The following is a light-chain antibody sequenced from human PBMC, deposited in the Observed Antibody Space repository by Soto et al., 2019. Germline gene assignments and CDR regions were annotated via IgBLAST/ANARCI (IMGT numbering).Light chain of an antibody. CDR1: SRDVGGYNY. V-gene: IGLV2-14*01. Sequence: QSVLTQPASVSGSPGQSITISCTGTSRDVGGYNYVSWYQQHPGKAPKLMIYDVSNRPSGVSNRFSGSKSGNTASLTISGLQAEDEADYYCSSYTSRSTLFVFGTGTKVTVL. CDR3: SSYTSRSTLFV. J-gene: IGLJ1*01. CDR2: DVS.